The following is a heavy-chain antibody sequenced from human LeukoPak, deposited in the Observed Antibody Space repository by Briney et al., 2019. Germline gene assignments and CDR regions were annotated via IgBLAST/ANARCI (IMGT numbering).Heavy chain of an antibody. CDR2: IYSGGST. V-gene: IGHV3-53*01. CDR3: AKKYNTGLDP. D-gene: IGHD1-14*01. Sequence: PGGSLRLSCAASGFTVSSNYMSWVRQAPGKGLEWVSIIYSGGSTFYADSVKGRFTISRDNSKNTLYLQMNSLRAEDTAVYYCAKKYNTGLDPWGQGTLVTVSS. CDR1: GFTVSSNY. J-gene: IGHJ5*02.